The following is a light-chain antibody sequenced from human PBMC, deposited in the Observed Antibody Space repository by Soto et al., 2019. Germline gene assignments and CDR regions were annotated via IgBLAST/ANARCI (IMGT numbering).Light chain of an antibody. CDR2: DAS. CDR1: QSTSSY. V-gene: IGKV1-5*01. CDR3: KYYGSSVN. J-gene: IGKJ4*01. Sequence: DIQMTHSPSILSASVLYRVTITFRSSQSTSSYLARYQQKPGKAPKLLIYDASSLESGVPSRFSGSGSGTDFTLTISRLEPEDFAVYYCKYYGSSVNFAGGTKVDIK.